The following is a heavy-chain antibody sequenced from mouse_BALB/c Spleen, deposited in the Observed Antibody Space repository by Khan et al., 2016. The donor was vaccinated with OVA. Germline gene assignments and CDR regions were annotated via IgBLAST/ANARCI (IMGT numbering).Heavy chain of an antibody. J-gene: IGHJ2*01. V-gene: IGHV1-7*01. CDR3: ARRGLRWDFDY. D-gene: IGHD1-1*01. CDR1: GYTFINYW. Sequence: QVQLKESGAELAKPGASVKMSCKASGYTFINYWILWVKQRPGQGLEWIGYINPSTGYTEYNQNFKDKATLTADKSSSTAYMQLSSLTYEDSADYYGARRGLRWDFDYWGQGTTLTVSS. CDR2: INPSTGYT.